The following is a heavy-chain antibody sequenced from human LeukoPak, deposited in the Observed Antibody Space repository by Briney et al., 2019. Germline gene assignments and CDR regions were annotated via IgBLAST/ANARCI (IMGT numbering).Heavy chain of an antibody. V-gene: IGHV3-23*01. CDR3: AKGGYYDSSGYSSLPFDI. D-gene: IGHD3-22*01. Sequence: GGSLRLSCAASGFTFSIYAMSWVRQAPGKGLEWVSAISGSGGSTYYADSVKGRFTISRDNSKNTLYLQMNSLRAEDTAVYYCAKGGYYDSSGYSSLPFDIWGQGTMVTVSS. CDR1: GFTFSIYA. J-gene: IGHJ3*02. CDR2: ISGSGGST.